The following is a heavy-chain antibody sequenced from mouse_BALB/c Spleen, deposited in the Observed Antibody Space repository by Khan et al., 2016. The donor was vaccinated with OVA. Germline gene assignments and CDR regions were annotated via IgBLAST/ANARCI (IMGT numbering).Heavy chain of an antibody. V-gene: IGHV2-9*02. CDR3: ARSYDYDVGGFAY. Sequence: VQLQESGPGLVAPSQSLSITCTVSGFSLSNYGVHWVRQPPGKGLEWLGVIWTGGITNYNSALMSRLSISNDNSKSQVFLKMNRLQTDDTAINYCARSYDYDVGGFAYWGQGTLVTVSA. CDR2: IWTGGIT. CDR1: GFSLSNYG. J-gene: IGHJ3*01. D-gene: IGHD2-4*01.